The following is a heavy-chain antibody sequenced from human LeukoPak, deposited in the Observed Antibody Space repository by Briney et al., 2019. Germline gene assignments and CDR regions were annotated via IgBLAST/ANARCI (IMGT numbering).Heavy chain of an antibody. CDR2: ISAYNGNT. D-gene: IGHD6-19*01. V-gene: IGHV1-18*01. CDR3: AREDTGYSSGWYRNDY. CDR1: GYTFTSYS. Sequence: ASVKVSCKAPGYTFTSYSISWVRQAPGQGLEWMGWISAYNGNTNYAQKFQGGVTMTTDTSTSTAYMELKSLRSDDTAVYYCAREDTGYSSGWYRNDYWGQGTLVTVSS. J-gene: IGHJ4*02.